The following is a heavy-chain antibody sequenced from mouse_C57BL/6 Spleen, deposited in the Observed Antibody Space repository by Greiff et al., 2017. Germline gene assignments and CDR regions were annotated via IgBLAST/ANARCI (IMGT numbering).Heavy chain of an antibody. CDR2: ISDGGSYT. CDR1: GFTFSSYA. J-gene: IGHJ4*01. V-gene: IGHV5-4*01. CDR3: AREGDYYGRGYAMDY. D-gene: IGHD1-1*01. Sequence: EVKLMESGGGLVKPGGSLKLSCAASGFTFSSYAMSWVRQTPEKRLEWVATISDGGSYTYYPDNVKGRFTISRDNAKNNLYLQMSHLKSEDTAMYYCAREGDYYGRGYAMDYWGQGTSVTVSS.